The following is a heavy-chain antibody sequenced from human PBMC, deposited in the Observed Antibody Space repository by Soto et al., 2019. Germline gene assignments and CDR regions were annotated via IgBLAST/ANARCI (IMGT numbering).Heavy chain of an antibody. J-gene: IGHJ4*02. V-gene: IGHV1-46*01. CDR2: VNPSSGVT. CDR3: ARDMREGLSGLHGVDY. CDR1: GYTFTSYY. Sequence: QVQLVQSGAEVKKPGASVKVSCKPFGYTFTSYYIHWVRQAPGEGLEWMGIVNPSSGVTGYTQKFPGRVTMSTDTSTSTGCMELSSLRPADTAVYYCARDMREGLSGLHGVDYWGQGTLVTVSS. D-gene: IGHD5-12*01.